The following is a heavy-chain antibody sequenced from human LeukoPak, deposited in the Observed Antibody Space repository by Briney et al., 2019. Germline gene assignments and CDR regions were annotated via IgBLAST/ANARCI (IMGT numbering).Heavy chain of an antibody. CDR2: ISYDGSNK. V-gene: IGHV3-30*19. CDR3: AKDECSTTSCYFVAYYFNS. J-gene: IGHJ4*02. D-gene: IGHD2-2*01. Sequence: GGSLRLSCAASGFNFNYYGMHWVRQAPGKGLEWVAVISYDGSNKYYADSVKGRFTISRDNSKNTLFMQMNSLRAEDTAVYYCAKDECSTTSCYFVAYYFNSWGPGTPVTVSS. CDR1: GFNFNYYG.